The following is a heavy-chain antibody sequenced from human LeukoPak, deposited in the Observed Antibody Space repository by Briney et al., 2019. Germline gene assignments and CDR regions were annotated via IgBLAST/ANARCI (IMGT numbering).Heavy chain of an antibody. CDR3: AKEVPEGGYSYGYFDY. CDR2: IRYDGSNK. D-gene: IGHD5-18*01. J-gene: IGHJ4*02. Sequence: GGSLRLSCAASGFTFSSYGMHWVRQAPGKGLEWVAFIRYDGSNKYYADSVKGRFTISRDNSKNTLYLQMNSLRAGDTAVYYCAKEVPEGGYSYGYFDYWGQGTLVTVSS. CDR1: GFTFSSYG. V-gene: IGHV3-30*02.